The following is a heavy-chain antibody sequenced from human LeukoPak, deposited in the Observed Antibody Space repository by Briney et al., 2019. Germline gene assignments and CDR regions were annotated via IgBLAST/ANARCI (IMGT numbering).Heavy chain of an antibody. J-gene: IGHJ4*02. CDR1: GYTFTSYA. CDR2: INTNTGNP. CDR3: ARDNLPRHYSSSREGSH. Sequence: GASVKVSCKASGYTFTSYAMNWVRQAPGQGLEWMGWINTNTGNPTYVQGFTGRFVFTLDTSVSTAYLQIRSLKAEDTAVYYCARDNLPRHYSSSREGSHWGQGTLVTVSS. V-gene: IGHV7-4-1*02. D-gene: IGHD6-13*01.